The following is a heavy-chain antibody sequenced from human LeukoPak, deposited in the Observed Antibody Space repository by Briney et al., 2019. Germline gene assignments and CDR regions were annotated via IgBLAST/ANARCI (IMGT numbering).Heavy chain of an antibody. D-gene: IGHD6-13*01. CDR3: ARDKGRTSSSWYRRRENRFDP. V-gene: IGHV3-30-3*01. CDR2: ISYDGSNK. Sequence: GRSLRLSCAASGFTFSSYAMHWVRQAPGKGLEWVAVISYDGSNKYYADSVKGRFTISRDNSKNTLYLQMNSLRAEDTAVYYCARDKGRTSSSWYRRRENRFDPWGQGTLVTVSS. CDR1: GFTFSSYA. J-gene: IGHJ5*02.